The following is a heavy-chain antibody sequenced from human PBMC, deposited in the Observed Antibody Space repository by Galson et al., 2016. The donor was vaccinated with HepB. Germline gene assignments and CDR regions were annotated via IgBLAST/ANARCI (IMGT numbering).Heavy chain of an antibody. CDR2: IYHSGNT. CDR3: ARVAQPWLVNSYYYGMDV. D-gene: IGHD6-19*01. Sequence: ETLPLTCAVSGGSISTSNWWSWVRQPPGKGLEWIGEIYHSGNTNYSPSLKSRVTISVDKSKNQSSLKLSTVTAADTAVYYCARVAQPWLVNSYYYGMDVWGQGTTVTVSS. J-gene: IGHJ6*02. CDR1: GGSISTSNW. V-gene: IGHV4-4*02.